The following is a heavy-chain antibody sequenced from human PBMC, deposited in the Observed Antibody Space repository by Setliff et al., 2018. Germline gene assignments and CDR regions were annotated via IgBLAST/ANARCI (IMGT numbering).Heavy chain of an antibody. D-gene: IGHD1-1*01. CDR3: ARQTGLGGHNLKDGTFYGVDV. V-gene: IGHV3-66*04. CDR2: IYVGGKT. Sequence: GGSLRLSCVSSEFTGNSNFMTWVRQAPGKGLEWLSVIYVGGKTFYADSVKGRFTISRDDSKSTLSLDIKSLRPDDTAMYYCARQTGLGGHNLKDGTFYGVDVWGQGIMVTVSS. CDR1: EFTGNSNF. J-gene: IGHJ6*02.